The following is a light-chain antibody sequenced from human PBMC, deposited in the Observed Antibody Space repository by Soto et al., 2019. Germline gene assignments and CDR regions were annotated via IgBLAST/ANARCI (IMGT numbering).Light chain of an antibody. CDR1: QSVSSIY. CDR3: QQYGSSHRT. V-gene: IGKV3-20*01. Sequence: EVVFGQSPGTLSFTLGESATLSCRTSQSVSSIYLAWYQQKPGQAPRLLIYGASSRATGIPDRLSGSGSGTDLTLTISRLEPEDFAVYYCQQYGSSHRTLGPGTKVDIK. J-gene: IGKJ3*01. CDR2: GAS.